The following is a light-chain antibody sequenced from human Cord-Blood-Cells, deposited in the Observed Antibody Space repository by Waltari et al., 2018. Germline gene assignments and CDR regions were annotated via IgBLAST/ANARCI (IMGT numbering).Light chain of an antibody. V-gene: IGLV2-14*01. CDR2: EVS. J-gene: IGLJ1*01. CDR3: SSYTSSSTYV. CDR1: SSDVGGSHY. Sequence: QSALTQSASVSGSPGQSITISCPGTSSDVGGSHYVSLYHQHPGKAPKLMIYEVSNRPSWVSNRFSGSKSGNTASLTISGLQAEDEADYYCSSYTSSSTYVFGTGTKVTVL.